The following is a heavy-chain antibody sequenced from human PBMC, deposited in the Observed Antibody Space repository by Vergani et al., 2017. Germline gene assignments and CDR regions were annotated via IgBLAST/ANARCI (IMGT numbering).Heavy chain of an antibody. V-gene: IGHV1-3*01. CDR2: INAGNGNT. J-gene: IGHJ4*02. D-gene: IGHD6-13*01. CDR1: GYTFTTYA. Sequence: QVQLVQSGAEVMQPGASVKVSCKASGYTFTTYAMHWVRQAPGQRLEWMGWINAGNGNTKYSQKFQGRVAITRDTSASTAYMELSSLRSEDTVVYYCARYSSSWEGYYVDYWGQGTLVTVSS. CDR3: ARYSSSWEGYYVDY.